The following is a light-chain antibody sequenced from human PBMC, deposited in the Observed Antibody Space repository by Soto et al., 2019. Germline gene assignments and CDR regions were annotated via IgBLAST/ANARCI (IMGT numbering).Light chain of an antibody. V-gene: IGLV2-14*01. CDR1: NSDVGGYNY. CDR3: SSYTSISTLYV. CDR2: EVS. Sequence: QSALTQPASVSGSAGQSITISCTGTNSDVGGYNYVSWYQQHPGKAPELMIYEVSHRPSGVSNRFSGSKSDNTASLTISGLXAEDEADYYCSSYTSISTLYVFGTGTKVTVL. J-gene: IGLJ1*01.